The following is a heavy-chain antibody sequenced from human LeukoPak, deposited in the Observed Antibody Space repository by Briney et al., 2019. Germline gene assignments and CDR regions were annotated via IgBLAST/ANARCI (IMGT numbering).Heavy chain of an antibody. CDR1: GYTFTSYY. CDR2: INPSGGST. CDR3: ARDGVGVRHCSSTSCYTSEPYYFDY. J-gene: IGHJ4*02. V-gene: IGHV1-46*01. D-gene: IGHD2-2*02. Sequence: ASMKVSCKASGYTFTSYYMHWVRQAPGQGLEWMGIINPSGGSTSYAQKFQGRVTMTRDMSTSTVYMELSSLRSEDTAVYYCARDGVGVRHCSSTSCYTSEPYYFDYWGQGTLVTVSS.